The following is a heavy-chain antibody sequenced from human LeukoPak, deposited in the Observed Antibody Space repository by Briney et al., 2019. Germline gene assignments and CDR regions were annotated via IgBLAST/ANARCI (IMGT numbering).Heavy chain of an antibody. CDR3: AKGGDIVVVPAAISGIFDY. D-gene: IGHD2-2*02. J-gene: IGHJ4*02. CDR1: GFTFSSYA. Sequence: GGSLRLSCAASGFTFSSYAMSWVRQAPGKGLEWVSAISGSGGSTYYADSVKGRFTISRDNSRNTLYLQVNSLRAEDTAVYYCAKGGDIVVVPAAISGIFDYWGQGTLVTVSS. CDR2: ISGSGGST. V-gene: IGHV3-23*01.